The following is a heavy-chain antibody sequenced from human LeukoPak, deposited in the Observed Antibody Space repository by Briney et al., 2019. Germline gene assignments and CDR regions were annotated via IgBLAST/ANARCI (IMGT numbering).Heavy chain of an antibody. CDR3: ARAYYGSGSYLEGRYYYYMDV. V-gene: IGHV4-4*02. Sequence: SGTLSLTCAVSGGSISSSNWWSWVRQPPGNGLEWIGEIYHSGSTNYNPSLKSRVTISVDKSKNQFSLKLSSVTAADTAVYYCARAYYGSGSYLEGRYYYYMDVWGKGTTVTVSS. CDR2: IYHSGST. D-gene: IGHD3-10*01. CDR1: GGSISSSNW. J-gene: IGHJ6*03.